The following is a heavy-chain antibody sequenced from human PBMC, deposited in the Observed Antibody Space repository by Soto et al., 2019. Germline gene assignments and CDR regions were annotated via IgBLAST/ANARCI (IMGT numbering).Heavy chain of an antibody. V-gene: IGHV4-59*01. CDR1: GGSISSYY. J-gene: IGHJ4*02. Sequence: PSETLSLTCTVSGGSISSYYWSWIRQPPGKGLEWIGYIYYSGSTNYNPSLKSRVTISVDTSRNQFSLRLSSVTAADTAVYYCARDSQYSGYEGAFDYWGQGTLVTVSS. D-gene: IGHD5-12*01. CDR3: ARDSQYSGYEGAFDY. CDR2: IYYSGST.